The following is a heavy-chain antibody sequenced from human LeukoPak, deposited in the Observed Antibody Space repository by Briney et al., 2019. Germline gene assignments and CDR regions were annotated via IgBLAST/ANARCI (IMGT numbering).Heavy chain of an antibody. V-gene: IGHV3-30-3*01. CDR2: ISYDGGNK. CDR1: GFTFSSYA. Sequence: GGSLRHSCVASGFTFSSYAMRWVRQAPGKRLEWVSAISYDGGNKYYADSVKGRFTISRDNSKNTLYLQMNSLRAEDTAVYYCARDRVATIMMFVSYFDYWGQGTLVTVSS. CDR3: ARDRVATIMMFVSYFDY. J-gene: IGHJ4*02. D-gene: IGHD5-24*01.